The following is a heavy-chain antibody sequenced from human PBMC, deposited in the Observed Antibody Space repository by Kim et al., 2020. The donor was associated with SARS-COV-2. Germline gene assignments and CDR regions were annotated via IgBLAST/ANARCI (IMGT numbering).Heavy chain of an antibody. CDR1: GGSISSYF. CDR3: ARDPGKYDSSGSHPGDAFDI. D-gene: IGHD3-22*01. CDR2: IYFSGST. V-gene: IGHV4-59*01. J-gene: IGHJ3*02. Sequence: SETLSLTCTVSGGSISSYFWSWIRQPPGKGLEWIGYIYFSGSTNYNPSLKSRVTMSVDTSKNQFSLKLSSVTAADTAVYYCARDPGKYDSSGSHPGDAFDIWGRGTMVTVSS.